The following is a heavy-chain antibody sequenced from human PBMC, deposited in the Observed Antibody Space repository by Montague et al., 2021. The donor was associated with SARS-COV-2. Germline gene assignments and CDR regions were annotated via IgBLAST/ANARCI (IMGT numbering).Heavy chain of an antibody. Sequence: SETLSLICAVSGGSISSRNWWSWVRQPPGKGPEWIGEIYHSGSTNYNPSLKSRVTISVDKSKNQFSLNLSSVTAADTAVYHCAPLGYCGSDNCYRVNWGQGTLVTASS. D-gene: IGHD2-2*01. J-gene: IGHJ4*02. CDR1: GGSISSRNW. V-gene: IGHV4-4*02. CDR2: IYHSGST. CDR3: APLGYCGSDNCYRVN.